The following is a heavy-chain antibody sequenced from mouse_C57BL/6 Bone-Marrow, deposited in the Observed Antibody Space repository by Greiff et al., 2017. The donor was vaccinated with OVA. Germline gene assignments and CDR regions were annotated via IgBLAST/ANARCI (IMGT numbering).Heavy chain of an antibody. D-gene: IGHD1-1*01. V-gene: IGHV5-6*01. CDR1: GFTFSSYG. CDR2: ISSGGSYT. Sequence: EVKLMESGGDLVKPGGSLKLSCAASGFTFSSYGMSWVRQTPDKRLEWVATISSGGSYTYYPDSVKGRFTISRDNAKNTLYLQMSSLKSEDTAMYYCARQDYYGSRYWGQGTLVTVSA. CDR3: ARQDYYGSRY. J-gene: IGHJ3*01.